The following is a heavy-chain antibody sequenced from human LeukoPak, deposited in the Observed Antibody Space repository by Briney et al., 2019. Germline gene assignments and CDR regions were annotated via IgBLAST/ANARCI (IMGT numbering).Heavy chain of an antibody. CDR3: AKGPLNYGSGSYYRVRDDY. CDR1: GGSISSYY. Sequence: PSETLSLTCTVSGGSISSYYWSWIRQPPGKGLEWIGNIHYSGSTNYNPSLNSRVTISVDTSKSHFSLNLSAVTAADTAVYYCAKGPLNYGSGSYYRVRDDYWGQGTLVTVSS. D-gene: IGHD3-10*01. J-gene: IGHJ4*02. V-gene: IGHV4-59*01. CDR2: IHYSGST.